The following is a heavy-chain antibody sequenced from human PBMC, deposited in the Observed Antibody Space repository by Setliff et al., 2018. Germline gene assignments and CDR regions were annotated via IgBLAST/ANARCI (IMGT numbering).Heavy chain of an antibody. CDR3: AISTLSICSGGTCPNVFDV. D-gene: IGHD2-15*01. J-gene: IGHJ3*01. CDR1: GYILNSYG. CDR2: ISSYNDIT. Sequence: ASVKVSCKASGYILNSYGISWVRQAPGQGLEWMGWISSYNDITNYAQRFQGRVTLTTDMSTSAAYMELRSLGSDDTVVYYCAISTLSICSGGTCPNVFDVWGQGTMVTVS. V-gene: IGHV1-18*01.